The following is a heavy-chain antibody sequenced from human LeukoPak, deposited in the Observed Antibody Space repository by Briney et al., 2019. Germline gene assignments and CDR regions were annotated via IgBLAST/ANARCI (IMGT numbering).Heavy chain of an antibody. CDR1: GFTLSDYY. CDR3: TRRPYSTSWYYFDY. D-gene: IGHD6-13*01. V-gene: IGHV3-11*04. CDR2: ISSSGSML. Sequence: PGGSLRLSCAVSGFTLSDYYMSWVRQAPGKGLVWVSYISSSGSMLHYADSVEGRFTISRDNAKNSLYLQMSSLRVEDTAVYYCTRRPYSTSWYYFDYWGQGTLVTVSS. J-gene: IGHJ4*02.